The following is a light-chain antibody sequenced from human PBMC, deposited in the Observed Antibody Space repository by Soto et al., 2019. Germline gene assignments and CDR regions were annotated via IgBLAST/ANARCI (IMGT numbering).Light chain of an antibody. Sequence: DIQMTQSPSTLSSSVVDIFTITCRASQSISSWLAWYQQKPGKAPKVLIFDASSLESGVPSRFSGSGSATEFTLTISSLQPDDFATYYCQQYNTYSTFGQGTRLETK. J-gene: IGKJ5*01. CDR3: QQYNTYST. V-gene: IGKV1-5*01. CDR1: QSISSW. CDR2: DAS.